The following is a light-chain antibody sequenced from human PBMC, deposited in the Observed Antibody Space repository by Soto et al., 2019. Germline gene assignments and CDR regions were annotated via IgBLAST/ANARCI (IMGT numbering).Light chain of an antibody. CDR1: TGPVTSGHY. J-gene: IGLJ3*02. Sequence: QAVVTQEPSLTVSPGGTVTLTCGSSTGPVTSGHYPYWFQQRPGQAPTTLIYETSKKHSWTPARFSGSLLGGKGALTLSGAQPEDEAEYYCLLSYSTTWVFGGGTKVTVL. CDR3: LLSYSTTWV. V-gene: IGLV7-46*01. CDR2: ETS.